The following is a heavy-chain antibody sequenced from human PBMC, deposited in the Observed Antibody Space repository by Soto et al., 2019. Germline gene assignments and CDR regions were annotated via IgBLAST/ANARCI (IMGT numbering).Heavy chain of an antibody. Sequence: GGSLRLSCAASGFTFDDYAMHWVRQAPGKGLEWVSLISWDGGSTYYADSVKGRFTISRDNSKNSLYLQMNSLRAEDTALYYCAKAHMVRGATYYYGMDVWGQGTTVTVSS. D-gene: IGHD3-10*01. CDR1: GFTFDDYA. V-gene: IGHV3-43D*04. CDR2: ISWDGGST. CDR3: AKAHMVRGATYYYGMDV. J-gene: IGHJ6*02.